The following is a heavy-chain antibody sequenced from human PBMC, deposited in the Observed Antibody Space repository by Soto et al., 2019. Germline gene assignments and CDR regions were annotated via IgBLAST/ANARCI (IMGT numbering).Heavy chain of an antibody. V-gene: IGHV1-69*01. CDR3: ARGTYYYDSSGYYFHDY. CDR2: IIPIFGTA. D-gene: IGHD3-22*01. CDR1: GGTFSSYA. Sequence: QVQLVQSGAEVKKPGSSVKVSCKASGGTFSSYAISWVRQAPGQGLGWMGGIIPIFGTANYAQKFQGRVTITADESTSTAYMELSSLRSEDTAVYYCARGTYYYDSSGYYFHDYWGQGTLVTVSS. J-gene: IGHJ4*02.